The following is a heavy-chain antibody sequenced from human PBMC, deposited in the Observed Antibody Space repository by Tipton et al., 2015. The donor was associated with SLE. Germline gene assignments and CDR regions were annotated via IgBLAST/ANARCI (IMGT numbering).Heavy chain of an antibody. CDR2: IYSGDKI. J-gene: IGHJ6*02. CDR1: GFDVSSNY. CDR3: AKGVTVASLHGMDV. V-gene: IGHV3-53*01. D-gene: IGHD2-21*02. Sequence: VQLVQSGGGLVQPGGSLRLSCAASGFDVSSNYMTWVRQAPGKGLEWVSVIYSGDKIYYADSVKGRFTISRDNSKNTLYLQMNSLRVEDTAIYYCAKGVTVASLHGMDVWGQGTTVTVSS.